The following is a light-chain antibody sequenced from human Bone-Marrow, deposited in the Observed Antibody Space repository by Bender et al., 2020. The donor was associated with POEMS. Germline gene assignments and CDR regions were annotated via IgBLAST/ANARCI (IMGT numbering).Light chain of an antibody. CDR1: SSNIGAGYD. CDR3: SAWDDSLNGRVL. CDR2: ANT. V-gene: IGLV1-50*01. Sequence: QSALTQPPSLSAAPGRRVTISCTGSSSNIGAGYDVHWYQQLPGAAPTLLIYANTQRPSGVPDRFSGSKSGTSASLAISGLQSEDEADYYCSAWDDSLNGRVLFGGGTKLTVL. J-gene: IGLJ2*01.